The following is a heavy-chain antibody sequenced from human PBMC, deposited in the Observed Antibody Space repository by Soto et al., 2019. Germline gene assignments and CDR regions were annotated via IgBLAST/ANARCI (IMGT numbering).Heavy chain of an antibody. D-gene: IGHD3-22*01. CDR1: GFNFRNYA. V-gene: IGHV3-23*01. CDR2: LSSSGDST. CDR3: AKDTYFRDSSGYYVFDY. J-gene: IGHJ4*02. Sequence: HPGGSLRLSCVASGFNFRNYAMHWVRQAPGKGPEWISGLSSSGDSTYYGDSVKGRFTLSRDNSKNTLFLHMNSLRAEDTAVYYCAKDTYFRDSSGYYVFDYWGPGTQVTVSS.